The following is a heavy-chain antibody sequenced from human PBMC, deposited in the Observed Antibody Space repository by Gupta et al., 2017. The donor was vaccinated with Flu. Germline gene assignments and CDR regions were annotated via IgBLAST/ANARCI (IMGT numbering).Heavy chain of an antibody. CDR1: RSSYY. Sequence: RSSYYWGWIRQPPGKGLEWIGSIFYTGSTSYSPSLKSRVTISVDTSKNQFSLKLSSVTAADTAVYYCARRGKTGYDNWCDPWGQGTLVTVSS. J-gene: IGHJ5*02. D-gene: IGHD3-9*01. CDR2: IFYTGST. CDR3: ARRGKTGYDNWCDP. V-gene: IGHV4-39*01.